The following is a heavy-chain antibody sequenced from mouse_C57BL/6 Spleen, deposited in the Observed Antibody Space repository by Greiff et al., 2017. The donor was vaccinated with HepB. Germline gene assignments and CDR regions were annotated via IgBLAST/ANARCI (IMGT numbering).Heavy chain of an antibody. V-gene: IGHV1-78*01. CDR3: ARSHYYYGSSYDFDY. CDR2: IYPRDGST. J-gene: IGHJ2*01. CDR1: GYTFTDHT. Sequence: VQLQQSDAELVKPGASAKISCKVSGYTFTDHTIHWMKQRPEQGLEWIGYIYPRDGSTKYNEKFKGKATLTADKSSSTAYMQLNSLTSEDSAVYFCARSHYYYGSSYDFDYWGQGTTLTVSS. D-gene: IGHD1-1*01.